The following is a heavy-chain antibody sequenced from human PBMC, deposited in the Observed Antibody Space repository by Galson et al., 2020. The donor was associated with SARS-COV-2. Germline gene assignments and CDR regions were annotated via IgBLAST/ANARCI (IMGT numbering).Heavy chain of an antibody. V-gene: IGHV2-70*11. D-gene: IGHD6-19*01. CDR3: ARIFPRRGSSGWYFDY. CDR1: GFSLSTSGMC. CDR2: IDWDDDK. J-gene: IGHJ4*02. Sequence: RESGPTLVKPTQTLTLTCTFSGFSLSTSGMCVSWIRQPPGKALEWLGRIDWDDDKYYSTSLKTRLTISKDTSKNQVVLTMTNMDPVDTATYYCARIFPRRGSSGWYFDYWGQGTLVTVSS.